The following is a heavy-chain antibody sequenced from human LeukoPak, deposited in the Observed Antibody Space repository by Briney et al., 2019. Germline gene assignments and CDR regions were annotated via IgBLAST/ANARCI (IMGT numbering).Heavy chain of an antibody. CDR2: INPNSGGT. D-gene: IGHD3-3*01. J-gene: IGHJ5*02. CDR3: AREKYYDFWRGRGHWFDP. CDR1: GYTFTGYY. V-gene: IGHV1-2*02. Sequence: ASVKVSCKASGYTFTGYYMHWVRQAPGQGLERMGWINPNSGGTNYAQKFQGRVTMTRDTSISTAYMELSRLRSDDTAVYYCAREKYYDFWRGRGHWFDPWGQGTLVTVSS.